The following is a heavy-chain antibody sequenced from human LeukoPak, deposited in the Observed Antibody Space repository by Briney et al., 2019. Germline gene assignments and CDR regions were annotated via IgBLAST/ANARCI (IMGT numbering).Heavy chain of an antibody. CDR1: GCTFTGYY. D-gene: IGHD3-22*01. CDR3: ARGDSSGYYANYYFDY. J-gene: IGHJ4*02. Sequence: ASVKVSCKASGCTFTGYYMHWVRQAPGQGLEWMGIINPSGGSTSYAQKFQGRVTMTRDTSTSTVYMELSSLRSEDTAVYYCARGDSSGYYANYYFDYWGQGTLVTVSS. V-gene: IGHV1-46*01. CDR2: INPSGGST.